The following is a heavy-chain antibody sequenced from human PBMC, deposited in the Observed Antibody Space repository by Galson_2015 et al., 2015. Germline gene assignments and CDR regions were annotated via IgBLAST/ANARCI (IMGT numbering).Heavy chain of an antibody. CDR1: GYTFTSYD. D-gene: IGHD2-2*02. V-gene: IGHV1-8*01. CDR2: MNPNSGNT. CDR3: ARGLVPPDRYCGSTSCYKFFWNYVSYYYYYYMDV. J-gene: IGHJ6*03. Sequence: SVKVSCKASGYTFTSYDINWVRQATGQGLEWMGWMNPNSGNTGYAQKFQGRVTMTRNTSISTAYMELSSLSSEDTAVYYCARGLVPPDRYCGSTSCYKFFWNYVSYYYYYYMDVWGKGTTVTVSS.